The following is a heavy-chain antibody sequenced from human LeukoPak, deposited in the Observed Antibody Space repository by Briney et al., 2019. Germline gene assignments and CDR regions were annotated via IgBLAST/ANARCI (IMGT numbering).Heavy chain of an antibody. CDR2: IYYSGST. Sequence: SETLSLTCTVSGGSISSSSYYWGWIRQPPGKGLEWIGSIYYSGSTYYNPSLKSRVTISVDTSKNQFSLKLSSVTAADTAVYYCARAATRGYDSSYFDYWGQGTLVTVSS. V-gene: IGHV4-39*07. CDR1: GGSISSSSYY. CDR3: ARAATRGYDSSYFDY. D-gene: IGHD5-12*01. J-gene: IGHJ4*02.